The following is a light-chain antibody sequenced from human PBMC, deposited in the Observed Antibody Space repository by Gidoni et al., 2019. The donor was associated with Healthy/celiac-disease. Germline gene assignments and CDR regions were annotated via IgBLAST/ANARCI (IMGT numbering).Light chain of an antibody. J-gene: IGLJ2*01. V-gene: IGLV4-69*01. CDR1: SGHSSYA. CDR3: QTWGTGIYVV. Sequence: QLGLTQSPSASASLGASVKLTCTLSSGHSSYAIAWHQQQPETGPRYLMKLNSDGSHSKGDGIPDRFSGSSSGAARYLTISSLQSDDEADYYCQTWGTGIYVVFGGGTKLTVL. CDR2: LNSDGSH.